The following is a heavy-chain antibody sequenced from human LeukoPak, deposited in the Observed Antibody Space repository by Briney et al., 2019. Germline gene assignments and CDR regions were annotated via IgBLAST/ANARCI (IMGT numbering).Heavy chain of an antibody. V-gene: IGHV4-39*01. CDR1: GGSITSNSYS. CDR3: VRLRGGIQLWGD. CDR2: LSYTGTN. D-gene: IGHD5-18*01. Sequence: KTSETLSLTCTVSGGSITSNSYSWGWIRQPPGKGLQWIVTLSYTGTNYYKPSLKSRVTMPVDTSKNQPSLKLSYVTAADTAVYYCVRLRGGIQLWGDWGQGTLVTVSS. J-gene: IGHJ4*02.